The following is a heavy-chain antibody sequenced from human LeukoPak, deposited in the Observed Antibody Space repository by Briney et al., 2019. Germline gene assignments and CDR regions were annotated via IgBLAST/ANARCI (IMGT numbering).Heavy chain of an antibody. CDR1: GFTFSSYA. CDR3: AKPDCSYSDCYRPTY. D-gene: IGHD2-2*02. V-gene: IGHV3-23*01. J-gene: IGHJ4*02. CDR2: ISGSDGTT. Sequence: GGSLRLSCAASGFTFSSYAMNWVRQAPGKGLEWVSAISGSDGTTYYADSVKGRFTISRDNSKSTLYLQMNSLRAEDTAVYYCAKPDCSYSDCYRPTYWGQGTLITVSS.